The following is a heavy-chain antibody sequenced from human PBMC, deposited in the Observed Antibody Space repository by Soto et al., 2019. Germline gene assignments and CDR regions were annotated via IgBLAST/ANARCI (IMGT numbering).Heavy chain of an antibody. J-gene: IGHJ4*02. V-gene: IGHV3-74*01. Sequence: EVQLVESGGGLVQPGGSLRLSCEASGFTFSNYWFHWVRQAPGKGLVWVSRTNQHGTIIDYADFAKGRFTISRDNAKKIMYVEMNSLRRGDRAVYYWKREMGGGGGFWGQGTLVTVSS. CDR3: KREMGGGGGF. CDR2: TNQHGTII. D-gene: IGHD3-16*01. CDR1: GFTFSNYW.